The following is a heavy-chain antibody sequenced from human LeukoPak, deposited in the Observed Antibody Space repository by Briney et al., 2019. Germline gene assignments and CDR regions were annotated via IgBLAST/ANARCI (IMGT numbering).Heavy chain of an antibody. CDR1: GFTFSSYG. CDR2: ISYDGSNK. J-gene: IGHJ3*02. Sequence: GGSLRLSCAASGFTFSSYGMHWVRQAPGKGLEWVAVISYDGSNKYYADSVKGRFTISRDNSKNTLYLQMNSLRAEDTAVYYCARDFGWGIAARRRAFDIWGHGTMVTVSS. D-gene: IGHD6-6*01. CDR3: ARDFGWGIAARRRAFDI. V-gene: IGHV3-30*03.